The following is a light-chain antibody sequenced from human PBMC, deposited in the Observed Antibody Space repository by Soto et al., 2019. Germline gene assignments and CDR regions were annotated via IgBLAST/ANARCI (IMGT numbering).Light chain of an antibody. J-gene: IGKJ2*01. Sequence: DIVMTQSPDSLAVSLGERATINCKSSQSVLFSSNNKNCLAWYQQRPGQPPKLLIYWASTRESGVPDRFSGSGSGTDFALTIRSLQAEDVAVYYCQQYLDTPYTFGQGTHLEIK. V-gene: IGKV4-1*01. CDR2: WAS. CDR1: QSVLFSSNNKNC. CDR3: QQYLDTPYT.